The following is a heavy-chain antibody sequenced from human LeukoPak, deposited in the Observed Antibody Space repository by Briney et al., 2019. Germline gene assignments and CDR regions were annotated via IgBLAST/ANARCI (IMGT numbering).Heavy chain of an antibody. CDR2: IKQDGSEH. J-gene: IGHJ4*02. D-gene: IGHD2-2*01. CDR3: ARDKAEGPSRLDN. Sequence: GGSLRLSCATAGSIFSSYWMSWVRQAPGKGLEWVANIKQDGSEHYYVDSVKGRFTISRDNAKNSLYLQMSGLRAEDTAVYYCARDKAEGPSRLDNWGQGTLVTVSS. V-gene: IGHV3-7*01. CDR1: GSIFSSYW.